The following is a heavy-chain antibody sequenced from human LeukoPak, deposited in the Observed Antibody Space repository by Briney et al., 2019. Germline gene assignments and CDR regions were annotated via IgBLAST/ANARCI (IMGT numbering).Heavy chain of an antibody. CDR1: GFTFSSCA. Sequence: GGSLRLSCAASGFTFSSCAMSWVRQPPGKGLEWVSGVSSNGGSTYYADSVKGRFTISRDNSKNTLYLQMNSLRAEDTAAYYCAKKGIAGGANWFDPWGQGTLVTVSS. V-gene: IGHV3-23*01. J-gene: IGHJ5*02. D-gene: IGHD6-13*01. CDR3: AKKGIAGGANWFDP. CDR2: VSSNGGST.